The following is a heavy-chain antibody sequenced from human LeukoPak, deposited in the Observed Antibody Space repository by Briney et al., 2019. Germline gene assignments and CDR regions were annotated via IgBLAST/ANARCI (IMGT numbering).Heavy chain of an antibody. CDR2: VHLSGAT. J-gene: IGHJ4*02. Sequence: SETLSLTCAVSGGSITTTNWWSWVRQPPGKGLEWIGEVHLSGATNYNLSLESRVSMSIDKSKNHLSLKVTSVTAADTAIYYCTRESGAFSPFGFWGQGTLVTVSS. CDR1: GGSITTTNW. V-gene: IGHV4-4*02. D-gene: IGHD1-26*01. CDR3: TRESGAFSPFGF.